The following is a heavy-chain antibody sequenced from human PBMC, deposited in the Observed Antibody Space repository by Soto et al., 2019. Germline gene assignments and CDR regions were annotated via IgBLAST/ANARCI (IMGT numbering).Heavy chain of an antibody. D-gene: IGHD3-22*01. CDR3: ARDHGYYDSSGYSYPEAFDT. J-gene: IGHJ3*02. CDR2: ISSSSSYI. V-gene: IGHV3-21*01. CDR1: GFTFSSYS. Sequence: GGSLRLSCAASGFTFSSYSMNWVRQAPGKGLEWVSSISSSSSYIYYADSVKGRFTISRDNAKNSLYLQMNSLRAEDTAVYYCARDHGYYDSSGYSYPEAFDTWGQGTMVTVSS.